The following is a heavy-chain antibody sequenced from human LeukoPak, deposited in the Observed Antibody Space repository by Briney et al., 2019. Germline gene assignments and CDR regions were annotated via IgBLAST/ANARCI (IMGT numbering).Heavy chain of an antibody. CDR3: ARQRYSDY. D-gene: IGHD1-1*01. CDR1: GFTFSRYW. V-gene: IGHV3-7*01. CDR2: IKEDGSEN. J-gene: IGHJ4*02. Sequence: GGSLRLSCAASGFTFSRYWMTWVRQAPGKGLEWVANIKEDGSENSYVESVKGRFTISSDNAKNSLYLQLNSLRAEDTAVYFCARQRYSDYWGQGTLVTVSS.